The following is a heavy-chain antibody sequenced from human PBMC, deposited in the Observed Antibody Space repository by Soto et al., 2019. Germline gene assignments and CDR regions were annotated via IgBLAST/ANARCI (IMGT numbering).Heavy chain of an antibody. CDR3: AREIRYCTNGVCHSFGMDV. CDR2: SHHSGSS. D-gene: IGHD2-8*01. J-gene: IGHJ6*02. Sequence: QVQLQEAGPGLVKPSQTLSLTCTVSGASISTGDYCWSWIRQPPGKGLEWIGYSHHSGSSFHNPSLRGRVTISLDTSKNQFSLKLSSVTATDTVVYFCAREIRYCTNGVCHSFGMDVWGQGTTVTVSS. V-gene: IGHV4-30-4*01. CDR1: GASISTGDYC.